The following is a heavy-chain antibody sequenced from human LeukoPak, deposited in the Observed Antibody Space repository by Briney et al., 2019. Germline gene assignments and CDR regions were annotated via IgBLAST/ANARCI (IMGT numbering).Heavy chain of an antibody. J-gene: IGHJ4*02. D-gene: IGHD1-14*01. V-gene: IGHV4-38-2*01. CDR2: IYHSGST. Sequence: SETLSLTCAVSGYSISSGYYWGWIRQPPGKGLEWIGSIYHSGSTYYNPSLKSRVTISVDTSKNQFSLKLSSVTAADTAVYYCARNWNHLRFFDYWGQGTLVTVSS. CDR3: ARNWNHLRFFDY. CDR1: GYSISSGYY.